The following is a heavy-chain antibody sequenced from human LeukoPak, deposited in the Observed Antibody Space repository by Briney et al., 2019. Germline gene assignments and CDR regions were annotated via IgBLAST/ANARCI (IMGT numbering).Heavy chain of an antibody. D-gene: IGHD6-13*01. CDR1: GGSISSSSYY. J-gene: IGHJ6*03. CDR3: ARDGYSSSWASPYYYYMDV. V-gene: IGHV4-61*02. CDR2: IYTSGST. Sequence: SETLSLTCTVSGGSISSSSYYWGWIRQPAGKGLEWIGRIYTSGSTNYNPSLKSRVTISVDTSKNQFSLKLSSVTAADTAVYYCARDGYSSSWASPYYYYMDVWGKGTTVTVSS.